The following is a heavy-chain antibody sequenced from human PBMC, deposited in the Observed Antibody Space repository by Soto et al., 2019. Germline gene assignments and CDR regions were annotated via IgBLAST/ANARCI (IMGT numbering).Heavy chain of an antibody. CDR1: GSISNYF. Sequence: QVQLRESGPGLLKPSETLSLNCTVSGSISNYFWSWVRQPPGKGLQWIGYIDSRGITNYNASLTSRVTISLDTSKSQVSLKMTSVTPADTAMYYCATGTALPWDLEYWGQGSLVTVSS. J-gene: IGHJ4*02. CDR3: ATGTALPWDLEY. CDR2: IDSRGIT. V-gene: IGHV4-59*13. D-gene: IGHD1-26*01.